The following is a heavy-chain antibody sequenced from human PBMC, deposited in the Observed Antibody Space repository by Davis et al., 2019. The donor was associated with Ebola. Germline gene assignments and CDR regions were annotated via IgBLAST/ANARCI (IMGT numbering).Heavy chain of an antibody. J-gene: IGHJ4*02. CDR2: MFYSGNI. CDR1: GGSVSSDSYY. CDR3: ARHRRYPNIAVAGLDY. D-gene: IGHD6-19*01. V-gene: IGHV4-39*01. Sequence: MPSETLSLTCTVSGGSVSSDSYYWGWIRQPPGKGLEGIGTMFYSGNIFYNPSLKSRVTISLDTSKNQLSLKLSPVTAADTAVYYCARHRRYPNIAVAGLDYWGQGTLVTVSS.